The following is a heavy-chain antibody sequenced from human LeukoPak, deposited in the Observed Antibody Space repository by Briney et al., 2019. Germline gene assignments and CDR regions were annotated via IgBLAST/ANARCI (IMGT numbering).Heavy chain of an antibody. CDR1: GFTFSRHY. Sequence: GGSLRLSCAASGFTFSRHYMTWVRQAPGKGLEWVANIRQNGRDKYYVDSVRGRFTISRDNAKNSLYLQMNNLRAEDTAVYFCAREGITAAGDDAADTWGQGTMVTVS. CDR3: AREGITAAGDDAADT. D-gene: IGHD1-20*01. V-gene: IGHV3-7*01. CDR2: IRQNGRDK. J-gene: IGHJ3*02.